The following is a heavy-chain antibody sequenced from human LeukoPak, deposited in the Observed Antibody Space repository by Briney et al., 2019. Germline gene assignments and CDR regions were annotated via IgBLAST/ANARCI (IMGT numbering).Heavy chain of an antibody. V-gene: IGHV3-11*04. D-gene: IGHD6-13*01. CDR2: ISSSGSTI. Sequence: PGGSLRLSCAASGFTFSDYYMSWIRQAPGKGLEWGSYISSSGSTIYYADSVKGRFTISRDNAKNSLYLQMNSLRAEDTAVYYCARAIAAAGGLADFDYWGQGTLVTVSS. CDR1: GFTFSDYY. CDR3: ARAIAAAGGLADFDY. J-gene: IGHJ4*02.